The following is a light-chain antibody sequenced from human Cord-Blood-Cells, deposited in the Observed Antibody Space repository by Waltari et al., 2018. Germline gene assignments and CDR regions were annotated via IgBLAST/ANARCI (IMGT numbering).Light chain of an antibody. CDR2: GAS. V-gene: IGKV3-15*01. J-gene: IGKJ2*01. CDR3: QQYKNWPPKYT. Sequence: EIVMTQSPASLSVSPGERATLSCRASQGVSSNLAWYQQKPGQAPRLLIYGASTRATGIPTRVSGRRSGTEFTLTISSLQSEDFAVYYCQQYKNWPPKYTVGQGTKLEIK. CDR1: QGVSSN.